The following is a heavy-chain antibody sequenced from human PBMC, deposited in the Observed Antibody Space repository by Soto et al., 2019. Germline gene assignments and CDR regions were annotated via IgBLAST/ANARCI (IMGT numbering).Heavy chain of an antibody. CDR1: GDTFNFYT. V-gene: IGHV1-69*08. Sequence: QVQLVQSGAEVKKPGSSVKVSCKASGDTFNFYTLNWVRQAPGQGLEWMGRIIPILGTPNYAQMFQDRVTLTEDKSTNTAYMELSSLTSDNTAVYYCAKAPSSSNWYYFEYWGQGPLVTVSS. D-gene: IGHD6-13*01. CDR3: AKAPSSSNWYYFEY. J-gene: IGHJ4*02. CDR2: IIPILGTP.